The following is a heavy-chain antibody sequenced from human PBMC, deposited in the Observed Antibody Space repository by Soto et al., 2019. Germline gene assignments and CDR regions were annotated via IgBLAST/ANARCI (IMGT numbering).Heavy chain of an antibody. D-gene: IGHD3-10*01. CDR1: GYTFTSYD. V-gene: IGHV1-8*01. CDR2: MNPNSGNT. J-gene: IGHJ6*02. Sequence: QVQLVQSGAEVKKPGASVKVSCTASGYTFTSYDINWVRQATGQGLEWMGGMNPNSGNTAYAQKFQGRVTMTRNTPISSAYMELSSRRPEDTAVDNYARGGNMDAMDVWGQGTTVTVAS. CDR3: ARGGNMDAMDV.